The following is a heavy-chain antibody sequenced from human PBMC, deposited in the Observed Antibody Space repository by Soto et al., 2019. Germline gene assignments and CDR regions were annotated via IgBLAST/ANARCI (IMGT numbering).Heavy chain of an antibody. CDR3: ARIPFHYYDSSGYPWGAFDI. D-gene: IGHD3-22*01. CDR2: IYYSGST. CDR1: GGSISSGGYY. V-gene: IGHV4-31*03. Sequence: NPSETLSLTCTVSGGSISSGGYYWSWIRQHPGKGLEWIGYIYYSGSTYYNPSLKSRVTISVDTSKNQFSLKLSSVTAADTAVYYCARIPFHYYDSSGYPWGAFDIWGQGTMVTVSS. J-gene: IGHJ3*02.